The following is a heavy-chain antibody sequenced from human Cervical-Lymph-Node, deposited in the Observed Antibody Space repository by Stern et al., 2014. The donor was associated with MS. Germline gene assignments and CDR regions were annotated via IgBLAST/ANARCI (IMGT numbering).Heavy chain of an antibody. Sequence: DQLVESGPGLVKPSETLSLTCTVSGGSISGHFWSWVRQPPGKGLEWIGYIFYSGSTNYNPSLKSRVTISVDTSNNQFSLKLSSVTAADTAMYYCATFLCTSTSCYIHYWGQGTLVTVSS. CDR1: GGSISGHF. CDR2: IFYSGST. D-gene: IGHD2-2*02. V-gene: IGHV4-59*11. CDR3: ATFLCTSTSCYIHY. J-gene: IGHJ4*02.